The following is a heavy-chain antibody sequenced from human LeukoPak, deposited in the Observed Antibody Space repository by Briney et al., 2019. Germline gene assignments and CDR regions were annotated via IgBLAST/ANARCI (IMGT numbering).Heavy chain of an antibody. CDR1: GGSITDGYW. J-gene: IGHJ4*02. D-gene: IGHD2/OR15-2a*01. V-gene: IGHV4-4*02. CDR3: ARNAYYSADS. Sequence: PSETLSLTCAVSGGSITDGYWWSWVRQTPGKGLEWIGEVFHSGTTNYNPSLKSRVTISVDTSKNQFSLRLNSVTAADTAVYYCARNAYYSADSWGQGTLVTVSS. CDR2: VFHSGTT.